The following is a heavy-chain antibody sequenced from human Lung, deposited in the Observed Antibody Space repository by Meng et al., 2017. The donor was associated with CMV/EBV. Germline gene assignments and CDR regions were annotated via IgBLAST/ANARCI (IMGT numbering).Heavy chain of an antibody. CDR3: AKGTRNYYYYDGMDV. CDR1: GFTFDDFA. J-gene: IGHJ6*02. CDR2: ISWNSGSI. V-gene: IGHV3-9*03. Sequence: GGSLRLXXAASGFTFDDFAMHWVRQAPGKGLEWVSGISWNSGSIGYADSVKGRFTISRHNAKNSLYRQMNSLRAEDMALYYCAKGTRNYYYYDGMDVWGQGTTVTVSS.